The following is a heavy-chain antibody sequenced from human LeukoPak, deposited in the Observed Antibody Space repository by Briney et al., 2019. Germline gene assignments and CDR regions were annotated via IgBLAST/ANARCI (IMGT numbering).Heavy chain of an antibody. CDR2: IDCDDDT. CDR3: ARTSKMGTSAEDAFDI. CDR1: GFSLGTRGTG. V-gene: IGHV2-70*10. D-gene: IGHD5-24*01. Sequence: SGPTLIHPTPALTLTFTYSGFSLGTRGTGVSRIREPPMKALEWISRIDCDDDTSYSASLKSRLTISKDTSKNQVDLTMTNMDPVDTATYYCARTSKMGTSAEDAFDIWGRGTMVTVTS. J-gene: IGHJ3*02.